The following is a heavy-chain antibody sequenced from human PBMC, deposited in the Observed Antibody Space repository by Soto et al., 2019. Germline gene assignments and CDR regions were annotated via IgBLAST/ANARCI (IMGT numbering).Heavy chain of an antibody. CDR2: INPSGGST. D-gene: IGHD3-22*01. V-gene: IGHV1-46*01. CDR3: ANSLAYYYDSSGSGISQ. Sequence: ASVKVSCKASGYTFTSYYMHWVRQAPGQGLEWMGIINPSGGSTSYAQKFQGRVTMTRDASTSTVYMELSSLRSEDTAVYYCANSLAYYYDSSGSGISQWGQGTLVTVSS. J-gene: IGHJ4*02. CDR1: GYTFTSYY.